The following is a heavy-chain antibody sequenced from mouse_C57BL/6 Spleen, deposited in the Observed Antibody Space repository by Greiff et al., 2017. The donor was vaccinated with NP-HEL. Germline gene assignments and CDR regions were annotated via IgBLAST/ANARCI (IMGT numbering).Heavy chain of an antibody. D-gene: IGHD2-4*01. J-gene: IGHJ3*01. V-gene: IGHV5-4*01. Sequence: DVQLVESGGGLVKPGGSLKLSCAASGFTFSSYAMSWVRQTPEKRLEWVATISDGGSYTYYPDNVKGRFTISRDNAKNNLYLQMSHLTSEDTAMYYCARDSYDYPFAYWGQGTLVTVSA. CDR1: GFTFSSYA. CDR3: ARDSYDYPFAY. CDR2: ISDGGSYT.